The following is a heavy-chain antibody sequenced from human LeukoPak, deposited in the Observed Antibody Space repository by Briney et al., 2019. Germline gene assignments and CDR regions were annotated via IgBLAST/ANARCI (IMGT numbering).Heavy chain of an antibody. CDR2: IVSGGST. J-gene: IGHJ4*02. V-gene: IGHV4-39*02. CDR3: VRDYGNFVQGN. Sequence: SETLSLTCTDTTDSISSGNYYWGWVRQSPGQGLEWIGSIVSGGSTYHNPSLKSRVTMSIDTSNNQFSLKLSFVTAADTAIYSCVRDYGNFVQGNWGQGTLVTVSS. CDR1: TDSISSGNYY. D-gene: IGHD1-7*01.